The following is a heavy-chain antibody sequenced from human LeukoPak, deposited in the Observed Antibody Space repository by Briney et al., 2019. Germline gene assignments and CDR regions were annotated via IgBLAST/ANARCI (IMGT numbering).Heavy chain of an antibody. Sequence: GGSLRLSCAASGFSFSRYDIGWVRQAPGKGLEWVAFIRYDGSNKKYADCVKGRFTISRDNFMSTVYLQMNSLRAEDTAVYYCAKDRQTITIFGVVNTPRANFDYWGQGTLVTVSS. V-gene: IGHV3-30*02. J-gene: IGHJ4*02. D-gene: IGHD3-3*01. CDR2: IRYDGSNK. CDR3: AKDRQTITIFGVVNTPRANFDY. CDR1: GFSFSRYD.